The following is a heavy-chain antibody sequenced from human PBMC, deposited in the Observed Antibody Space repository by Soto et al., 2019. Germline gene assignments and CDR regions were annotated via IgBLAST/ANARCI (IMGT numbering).Heavy chain of an antibody. CDR2: IIPILGIA. J-gene: IGHJ4*02. V-gene: IGHV1-69*08. Sequence: QVQLVQSGAEVKKPGSSVKVSCKASGGTFRSYTISWVRQAPGQGLEWMGRIIPILGIANYAQKFQGRVTITADKSTSTAYMELSSLRSEDTAVYYCAREGDGYNSRGDWDDYWGQGTLVTVSS. CDR1: GGTFRSYT. CDR3: AREGDGYNSRGDWDDY. D-gene: IGHD5-12*01.